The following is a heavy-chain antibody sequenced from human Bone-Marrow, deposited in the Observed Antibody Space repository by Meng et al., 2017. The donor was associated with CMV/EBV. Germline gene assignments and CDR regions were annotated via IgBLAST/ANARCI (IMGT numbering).Heavy chain of an antibody. V-gene: IGHV1-8*01. D-gene: IGHD2-2*02. CDR2: MNPYSGNT. CDR1: GYTFSNYD. CDR3: ARGDSDCSGSSCYNY. J-gene: IGHJ4*02. Sequence: ASVKVSCKASGYTFSNYDINWLRQATGQGLEWMGWMNPYSGNTGYAQKFQGRVTMTRDTSINTAYMEVRTLTCANTAVYYCARGDSDCSGSSCYNYWGQGTLVTVSS.